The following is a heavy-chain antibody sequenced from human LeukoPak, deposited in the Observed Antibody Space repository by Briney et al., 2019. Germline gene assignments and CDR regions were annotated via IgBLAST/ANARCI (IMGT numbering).Heavy chain of an antibody. CDR2: IYYSGST. Sequence: SETLSLTCTVSGGSISSYYWSWIRQPPGKGLEWIGYIYYSGSTNYNPSLKSRVTISVDTSKNQFSLKLSSVTAADTAVYYCAKDIYRLTMVTAFDYWGQGTLVTVSS. D-gene: IGHD4-17*01. CDR1: GGSISSYY. V-gene: IGHV4-59*01. J-gene: IGHJ4*02. CDR3: AKDIYRLTMVTAFDY.